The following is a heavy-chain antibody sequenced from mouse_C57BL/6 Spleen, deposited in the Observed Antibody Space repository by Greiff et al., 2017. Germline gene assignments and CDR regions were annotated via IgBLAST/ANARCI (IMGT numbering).Heavy chain of an antibody. CDR1: GFTFSDYY. CDR2: LSNGGGST. CDR3: ARGGILRFFDY. J-gene: IGHJ2*01. D-gene: IGHD1-1*01. V-gene: IGHV5-12*01. Sequence: EVHLVESGGGLVQPGGSLKLSCAASGFTFSDYYMYWVRQTPEKRLEWVAYLSNGGGSTYYPDTVKGRFTISRDNAKNTLYLQMSRLKSEDTAMYYCARGGILRFFDYWGQGTTLTVSS.